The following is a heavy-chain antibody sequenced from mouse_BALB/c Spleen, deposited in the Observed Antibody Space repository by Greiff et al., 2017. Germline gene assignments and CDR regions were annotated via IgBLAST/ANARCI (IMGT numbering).Heavy chain of an antibody. J-gene: IGHJ2*01. CDR3: ARHGNYGGYFDY. Sequence: EVMLVESGGGLVKPGGSLKLSCAASGFAFSSYDMSWVRQTPEKRLEWVAYISSGGGSTYYPDTVKGRFTISRDNAKNTLYLQMGSLKSEDTAMYDCARHGNYGGYFDYWGQGTTLTVSS. V-gene: IGHV5-12-1*01. D-gene: IGHD2-1*01. CDR1: GFAFSSYD. CDR2: ISSGGGST.